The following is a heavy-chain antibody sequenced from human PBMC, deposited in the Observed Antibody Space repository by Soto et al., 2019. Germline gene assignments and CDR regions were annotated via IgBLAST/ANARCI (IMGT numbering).Heavy chain of an antibody. D-gene: IGHD2-2*01. CDR1: SATINSSICT. Sequence: PSETMSVTCTVSSATINSSICTWGWNRQPPGKGLEWIGSIYYSGSTYYNPSLNSRVTVSVDTSKNQFSLKVTSVTAADTAVYYCARLHGYCISSSCHGHYAMDVWGQGTTVTVTS. CDR3: ARLHGYCISSSCHGHYAMDV. J-gene: IGHJ6*02. CDR2: IYYSGST. V-gene: IGHV4-39*01.